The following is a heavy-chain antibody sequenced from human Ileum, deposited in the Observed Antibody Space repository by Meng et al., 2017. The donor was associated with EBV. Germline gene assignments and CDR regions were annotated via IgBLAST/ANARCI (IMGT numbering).Heavy chain of an antibody. CDR2: IYYSGST. CDR3: ARGYGSGRDYFDY. J-gene: IGHJ4*02. D-gene: IGHD3-10*01. Sequence: QVEPTGPGPGLVKPSGTLSLTCAVSGGSISSSNWWNWVRQPPGKGLEWIGEIYYSGSTIYNPSLKSRVTISVDKSKNLFSLKLSSVTAADTAVYYCARGYGSGRDYFDYWGQGTLVTVSS. CDR1: GGSISSSNW. V-gene: IGHV4-4*02.